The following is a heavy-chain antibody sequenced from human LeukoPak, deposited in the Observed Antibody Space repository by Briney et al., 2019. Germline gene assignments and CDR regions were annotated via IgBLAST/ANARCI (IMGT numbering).Heavy chain of an antibody. Sequence: SETLSLTCAVYGGSFSGYYWSWIRQPPGKGLEWIGEINHSGSTNYNPSLKSRVTISVDTSKNQFSLKLTSVTAADTAVYFCARERPNYDSSGYPGDDAFDIWGPGTVVTVSS. J-gene: IGHJ3*02. CDR1: GGSFSGYY. CDR3: ARERPNYDSSGYPGDDAFDI. V-gene: IGHV4-34*01. CDR2: INHSGST. D-gene: IGHD3-22*01.